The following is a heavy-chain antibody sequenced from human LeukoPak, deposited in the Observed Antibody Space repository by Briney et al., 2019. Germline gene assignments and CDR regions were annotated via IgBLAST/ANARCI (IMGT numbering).Heavy chain of an antibody. J-gene: IGHJ4*02. D-gene: IGHD1-26*01. CDR2: INPNSGGT. V-gene: IGHV1-2*02. CDR3: ARGGFVIVGATTAFDY. CDR1: GYTFTGYY. Sequence: GASVNVSCKASGYTFTGYYMHWVRQAPGQGLEWMGWINPNSGGTNYAQKFQGRVTMTRDTSISTAYMELSRLRSDDTAVYYCARGGFVIVGATTAFDYWGQGTLVTVSS.